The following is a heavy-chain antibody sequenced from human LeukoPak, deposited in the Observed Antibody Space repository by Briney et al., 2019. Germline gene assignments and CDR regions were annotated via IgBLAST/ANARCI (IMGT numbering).Heavy chain of an antibody. CDR3: ANYRSGGGGYYSGLEH. D-gene: IGHD2-15*01. Sequence: PGGSLRLSCAASGFTFRNYAMTWVRQAPGKGLEWVSRTSGSGDIKLYADSVKGRFTISRTNSENRLYLQMNSLRAEGTAVYYCANYRSGGGGYYSGLEHWGQGTLVAVSS. V-gene: IGHV3-23*01. CDR2: TSGSGDIK. CDR1: GFTFRNYA. J-gene: IGHJ4*02.